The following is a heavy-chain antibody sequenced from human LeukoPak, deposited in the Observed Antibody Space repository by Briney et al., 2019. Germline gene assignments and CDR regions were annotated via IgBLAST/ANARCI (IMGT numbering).Heavy chain of an antibody. CDR1: GYTFTSYG. V-gene: IGHV1-18*01. Sequence: ASVKVSCKASGYTFTSYGISWVRLAPGQGLEWMGLISAYNGNTNYAQKLQGRVTMTTDTSTSRAYMELRSLRSDDTAVYYCPRAPVASYYGSGSYWYFDLWGRGTLVTVSS. D-gene: IGHD3-10*01. J-gene: IGHJ2*01. CDR2: ISAYNGNT. CDR3: PRAPVASYYGSGSYWYFDL.